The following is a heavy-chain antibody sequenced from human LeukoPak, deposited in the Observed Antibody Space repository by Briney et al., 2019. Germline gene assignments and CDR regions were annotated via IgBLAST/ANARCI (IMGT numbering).Heavy chain of an antibody. CDR3: ARVILLDYYYGMDV. CDR2: MNPNSGNT. Sequence: ASVKVSCKASGYTFTSYDINWVRQATGQGLEWMGWMNPNSGNTGYAQKFQGRVTMTRNTSISTAYMELSSLRSEDTAVYYCARVILLDYYYGMDVWGQGTTVTVSS. J-gene: IGHJ6*02. CDR1: GYTFTSYD. V-gene: IGHV1-8*01. D-gene: IGHD2/OR15-2a*01.